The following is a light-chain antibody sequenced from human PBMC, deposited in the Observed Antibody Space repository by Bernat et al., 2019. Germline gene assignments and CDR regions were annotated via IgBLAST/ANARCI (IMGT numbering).Light chain of an antibody. CDR1: QSVLYSSYNKNH. CDR3: QQYYDIPLP. J-gene: IGKJ4*02. CDR2: WAS. V-gene: IGKV4-1*01. Sequence: DIVMTQSLDSLALSLGERATINCKSSQSVLYSSYNKNHLAWYQQKPGQPPKLLIYWASIRESGVPDRFSGSGSATDFTLTISSLQAEDVEVYYCQQYYDIPLPFGGVTKVEIK.